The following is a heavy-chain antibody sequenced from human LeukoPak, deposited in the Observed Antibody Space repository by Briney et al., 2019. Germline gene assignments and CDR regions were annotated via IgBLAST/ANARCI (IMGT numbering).Heavy chain of an antibody. J-gene: IGHJ4*02. D-gene: IGHD4-17*01. V-gene: IGHV3-33*01. Sequence: GRSLRLSWAASGFTFSSYGMHWVRQAPGKGLEWVAVIWYDGSNKYYADSVKGRFTISRDNSKNTLYLQMNSLRAEDTAVYYCARFYGDYAPLDYWGQGTLVTVSS. CDR3: ARFYGDYAPLDY. CDR2: IWYDGSNK. CDR1: GFTFSSYG.